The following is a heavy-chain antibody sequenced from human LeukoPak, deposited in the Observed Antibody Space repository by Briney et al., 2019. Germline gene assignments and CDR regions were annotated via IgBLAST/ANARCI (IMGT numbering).Heavy chain of an antibody. CDR2: INHSGST. CDR1: GGSFSGYY. J-gene: IGHJ6*02. Sequence: KPSETLSLTCAVYGGSFSGYYWSWIRQPPGKGLEWIGEINHSGSTNYNPSLKSRVTISVDTSKNQFSLKLSSVTAADTAVYYCAMGATYYYSYGMDVWGQGTTVTVSS. CDR3: AMGATYYYSYGMDV. V-gene: IGHV4-34*01. D-gene: IGHD1-26*01.